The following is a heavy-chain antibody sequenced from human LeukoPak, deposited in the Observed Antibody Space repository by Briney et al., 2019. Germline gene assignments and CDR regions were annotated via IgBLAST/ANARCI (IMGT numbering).Heavy chain of an antibody. CDR1: AGSISSSSYY. Sequence: SETLSLTCIVAAGSISSSSYYWGWIRQPPGQGLEWIGTIYSSGSTYYNASLKSRVTISLDTSKNQFSLKLSAVTAADTALYYCARHKRRDSSPNWFDPWGQGTLVTVSS. CDR3: ARHKRRDSSPNWFDP. D-gene: IGHD6-13*01. J-gene: IGHJ5*02. CDR2: IYSSGST. V-gene: IGHV4-39*01.